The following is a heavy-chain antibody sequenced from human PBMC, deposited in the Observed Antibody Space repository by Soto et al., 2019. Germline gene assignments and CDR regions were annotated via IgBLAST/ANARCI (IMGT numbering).Heavy chain of an antibody. J-gene: IGHJ4*02. CDR1: GYTFTSYG. Sequence: GASVKVSWKASGYTFTSYGISWVRQAPGQGLEWMGWISAYNGNTNYAQKLQGRVTMTTDTSTSTAYMELRSLRSDDTAVYYCAKFRTPQTHRLLSFDYWGQGNLVTVSS. CDR3: AKFRTPQTHRLLSFDY. V-gene: IGHV1-18*01. CDR2: ISAYNGNT. D-gene: IGHD5-18*01.